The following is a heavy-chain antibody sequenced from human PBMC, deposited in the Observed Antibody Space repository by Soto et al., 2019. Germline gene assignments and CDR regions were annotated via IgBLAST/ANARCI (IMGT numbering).Heavy chain of an antibody. J-gene: IGHJ6*02. CDR3: ARRPNWGMDGLGA. CDR2: IYWNDDK. V-gene: IGHV2-5*01. D-gene: IGHD7-27*01. CDR1: GFSLNTGGGG. Sequence: QITLKESGPTLVKPTQTLTLTCTLSGFSLNTGGGGVVWILQPPGKALEWLALIYWNDDKRYSPSLKSRLTITKDTSRTQVVLTMTNMDPVDTATYYCARRPNWGMDGLGAWGQGTTVTVSS.